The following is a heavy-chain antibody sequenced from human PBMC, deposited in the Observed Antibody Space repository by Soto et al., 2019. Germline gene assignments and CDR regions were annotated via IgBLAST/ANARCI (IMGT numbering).Heavy chain of an antibody. CDR3: AKDRYNWKPGGAFDI. D-gene: IGHD1-1*01. V-gene: IGHV3-23*01. J-gene: IGHJ3*02. Sequence: GGSLRLSCAASGFTFSSYAMSWVRQAPGKGLEWVSAIGGSGGRTDYADSAKGRFTISRGNSKNTLYMQMNSLRAEDTAVYYCAKDRYNWKPGGAFDIWGQGTMVTVSS. CDR1: GFTFSSYA. CDR2: IGGSGGRT.